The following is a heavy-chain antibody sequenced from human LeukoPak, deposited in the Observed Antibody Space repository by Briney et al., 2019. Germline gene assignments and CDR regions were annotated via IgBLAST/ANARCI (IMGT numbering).Heavy chain of an antibody. V-gene: IGHV1-2*02. Sequence: GASVKVSCQASGYTFTGYYMHWVRQAPGQGLEWMGWINPNSGGTNYAQKFQGRVTMTRDTSISTAYMELSRLRTDDTAVYYCARDMIYSSSWYYYYMDVWGKGTTVTVSS. J-gene: IGHJ6*03. D-gene: IGHD6-13*01. CDR2: INPNSGGT. CDR3: ARDMIYSSSWYYYYMDV. CDR1: GYTFTGYY.